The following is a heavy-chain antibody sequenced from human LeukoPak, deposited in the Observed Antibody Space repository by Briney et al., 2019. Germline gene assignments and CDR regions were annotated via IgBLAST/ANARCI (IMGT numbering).Heavy chain of an antibody. Sequence: PGRSLRLSCAASGFTFDDYTMHWVRQVPGKGLEWVSGIAWNSGITGYADSVKGRFTISRDNAKNSLSLQINSLRAEDTAFYYCVKDIGGDVIPRRFDYWGQGTLVTVSS. D-gene: IGHD3-10*01. CDR2: IAWNSGIT. CDR1: GFTFDDYT. V-gene: IGHV3-9*01. CDR3: VKDIGGDVIPRRFDY. J-gene: IGHJ4*02.